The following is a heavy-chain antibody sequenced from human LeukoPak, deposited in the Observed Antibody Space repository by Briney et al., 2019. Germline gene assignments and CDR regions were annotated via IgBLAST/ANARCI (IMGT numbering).Heavy chain of an antibody. Sequence: ASVKVSCKASGYTFTGYYMHWVRQAPGQGLEWMGWISPNSGGTNYAQKLQGRVTMTTDTSTSTAYMELRSLRSDDTAVYYCARDGSGWSSYYYYGMDVWGQGTTVTVSS. CDR1: GYTFTGYY. J-gene: IGHJ6*02. CDR2: ISPNSGGT. V-gene: IGHV1-2*02. CDR3: ARDGSGWSSYYYYGMDV. D-gene: IGHD6-19*01.